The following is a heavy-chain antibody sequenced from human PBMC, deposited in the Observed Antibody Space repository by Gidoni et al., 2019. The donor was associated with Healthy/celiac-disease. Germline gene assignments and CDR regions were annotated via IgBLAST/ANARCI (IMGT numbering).Heavy chain of an antibody. Sequence: EVQLVESGGGLVQPGGSLRLSCAASGFPFSSYWMSWVRQAPGKGLEWVANIKQDGSEKYYVDSVKGRFTISRDNAKNSLYLQMNSLRAEDTAVHYCARGVAAALLDYWGQGTLVTVSS. V-gene: IGHV3-7*01. D-gene: IGHD6-13*01. CDR1: GFPFSSYW. CDR3: ARGVAAALLDY. J-gene: IGHJ4*02. CDR2: IKQDGSEK.